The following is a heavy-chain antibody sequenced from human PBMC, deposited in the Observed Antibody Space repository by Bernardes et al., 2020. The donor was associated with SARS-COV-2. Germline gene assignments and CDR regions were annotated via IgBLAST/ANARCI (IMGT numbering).Heavy chain of an antibody. J-gene: IGHJ4*02. V-gene: IGHV3-7*04. CDR2: IKQDGSEK. Sequence: SLRLSCAASGFTFSHYWMNWVRQAPGKGLEWVANIKQDGSEKYYVDSVKGRFIISRDNAKNSLYLQMNSLRAEDTAVYYCARDLAPDNWGQGTLVTVSS. CDR1: GFTFSHYW. CDR3: ARDLAPDN.